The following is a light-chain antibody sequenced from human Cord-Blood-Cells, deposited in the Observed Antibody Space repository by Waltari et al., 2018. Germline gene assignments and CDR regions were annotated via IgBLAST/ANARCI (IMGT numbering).Light chain of an antibody. CDR1: HSDVGCYNL. J-gene: IGLJ3*02. V-gene: IGLV2-14*03. CDR3: SSYTSSSTWV. CDR2: DVS. Sequence: QSALTQPASVSGSPGPSITIPCTGTHSDVGCYNLVPWYQQHPGKAPKPMIYDVSKRPSGVSNRFSGSKAGNTASLTISGLQAEDEADYYCSSYTSSSTWVFGGGTKLTVL.